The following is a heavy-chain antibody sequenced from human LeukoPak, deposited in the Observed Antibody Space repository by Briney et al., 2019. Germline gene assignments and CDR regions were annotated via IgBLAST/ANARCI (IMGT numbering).Heavy chain of an antibody. CDR1: GYTFTNYG. V-gene: IGHV1-69*13. J-gene: IGHJ6*02. D-gene: IGHD6-19*01. CDR3: ASRSVPGIAVAGTPLYYYYYGMDV. Sequence: ASVKVSCKASGYTFTNYGITWVRQAPGQGLEWMGGIIPIFGTANYAQKFQGRVTITADESTSTAYMELSSLRSEDTDVYYCASRSVPGIAVAGTPLYYYYYGMDVWGQGTTVTVSS. CDR2: IIPIFGTA.